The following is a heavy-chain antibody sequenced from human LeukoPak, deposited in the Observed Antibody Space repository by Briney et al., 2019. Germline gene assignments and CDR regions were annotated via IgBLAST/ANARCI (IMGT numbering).Heavy chain of an antibody. D-gene: IGHD1-1*01. Sequence: SETLSLTCTVSGGSTSSYYWSWIRQPAGKGLEWIGRIYTSGSTNYNPSLKSRVTMSVDTSKNQFSLKLSSVTAADTAVYYCARDLYWNDEGNWFDPWGQGTLVTVSS. V-gene: IGHV4-4*07. J-gene: IGHJ5*02. CDR1: GGSTSSYY. CDR3: ARDLYWNDEGNWFDP. CDR2: IYTSGST.